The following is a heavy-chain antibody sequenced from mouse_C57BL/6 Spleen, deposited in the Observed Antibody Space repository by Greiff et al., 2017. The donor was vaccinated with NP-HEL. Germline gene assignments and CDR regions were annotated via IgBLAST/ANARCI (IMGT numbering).Heavy chain of an antibody. CDR2: IWRGGST. CDR3: ARSHWDAYFDY. V-gene: IGHV2-2*01. D-gene: IGHD4-1*01. J-gene: IGHJ2*01. Sequence: VKLMESGPGLVQPSQSLSITCTVSGFSLTSYGVHWVRQSPGKGLEWLGVIWRGGSTDYNAAFISRLSISKDNSKSQVFFKMNSLQADDTAIYYCARSHWDAYFDYWGQGTTLTVSS. CDR1: GFSLTSYG.